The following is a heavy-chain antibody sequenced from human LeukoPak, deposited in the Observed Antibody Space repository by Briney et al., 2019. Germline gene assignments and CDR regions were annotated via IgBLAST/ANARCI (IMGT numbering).Heavy chain of an antibody. CDR3: ARNNGMDV. Sequence: PGGSLRLSCTASGFSFSGHWMHWARQLPGKGLVWVSRISPTGSTTSYADSVKGRFTVSRDNAKNTLYLQVNNLRAEDTALYHCARNNGMDVWGQGTTVIVSS. CDR1: GFSFSGHW. J-gene: IGHJ6*02. V-gene: IGHV3-74*01. CDR2: ISPTGSTT.